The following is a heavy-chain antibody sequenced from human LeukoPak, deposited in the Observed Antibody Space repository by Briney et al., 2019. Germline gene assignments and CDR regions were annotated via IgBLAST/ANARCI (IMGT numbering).Heavy chain of an antibody. CDR3: ARRYCSSTSCLLKDWFDP. CDR1: GYGFTSYW. V-gene: IGHV5-10-1*01. D-gene: IGHD2-2*01. CDR2: IDPSDSYT. J-gene: IGHJ5*02. Sequence: GESLKISCQGSGYGFTSYWISWVRQLPGKGLEWMGRIDPSDSYTNYSPSFQGHVTISADKSISTAYLQWSSLKASDTAMYYCARRYCSSTSCLLKDWFDPWGQGNLVTVSS.